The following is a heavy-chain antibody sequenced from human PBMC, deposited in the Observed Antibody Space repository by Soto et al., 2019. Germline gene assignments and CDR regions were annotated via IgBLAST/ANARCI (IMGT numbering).Heavy chain of an antibody. V-gene: IGHV3-30*18. CDR2: ISYDGSNK. D-gene: IGHD6-13*01. CDR1: GFTFSSYG. CDR3: AKDGGGGQHIAAAGTYVWYYFDY. Sequence: QVQLVESGGGVVQPGRSLRLSCAASGFTFSSYGMHWVRQAPGKGLEWVAVISYDGSNKYYADSVNGRFTISRDNSKNTLYLQMNRLRAEDTAVYYCAKDGGGGQHIAAAGTYVWYYFDYWGQGTLVTVSS. J-gene: IGHJ4*02.